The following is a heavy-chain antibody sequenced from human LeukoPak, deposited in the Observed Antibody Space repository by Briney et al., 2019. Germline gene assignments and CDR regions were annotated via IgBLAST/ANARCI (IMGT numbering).Heavy chain of an antibody. CDR3: ANQGYGDYYFDY. CDR2: ISYDGSNK. J-gene: IGHJ4*02. CDR1: GFTFSSYG. Sequence: GGSLRLSCAASGFTFSSYGMHWVRQAPGKGLEWVAVISYDGSNKYYADSVKGRFTISRDNSKNTLYLQMNSLRAEDTAVYYCANQGYGDYYFDYWGQGTLVTVSS. V-gene: IGHV3-30*18. D-gene: IGHD4-17*01.